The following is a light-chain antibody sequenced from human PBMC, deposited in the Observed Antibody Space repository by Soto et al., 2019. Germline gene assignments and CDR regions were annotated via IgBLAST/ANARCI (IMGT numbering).Light chain of an antibody. V-gene: IGLV6-57*01. J-gene: IGLJ3*02. Sequence: FMLTQPHSVSESPGKTVTISCTRSSGSIASNYVQWYQQRPGTSPTTVIYDDNQRPSGVPDRFSGSIDTSSNSASLTISGLKTEDEADYYCQSYDSSNHQVFGGGTKLTVL. CDR1: SGSIASNY. CDR2: DDN. CDR3: QSYDSSNHQV.